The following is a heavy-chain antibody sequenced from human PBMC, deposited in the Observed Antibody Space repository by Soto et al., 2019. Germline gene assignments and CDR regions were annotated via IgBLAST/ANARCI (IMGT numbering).Heavy chain of an antibody. CDR2: IYTSGST. V-gene: IGHV4-4*07. Sequence: SETLSPTCTVSGGSIGSSYWSWIRQPAGKGLEWIGRIYTSGSTNYNPSLKSRVTMSVDTSKNQFSLKLSSVTAADTAVYYCARALKIAAGSGMDVWGQGTTVTVSS. D-gene: IGHD6-13*01. CDR1: GGSIGSSY. J-gene: IGHJ6*02. CDR3: ARALKIAAGSGMDV.